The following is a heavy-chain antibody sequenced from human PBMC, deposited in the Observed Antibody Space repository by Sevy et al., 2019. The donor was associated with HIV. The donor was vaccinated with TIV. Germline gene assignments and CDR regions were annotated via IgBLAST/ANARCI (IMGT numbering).Heavy chain of an antibody. Sequence: GGSLRLSCAASGFTFSSYSMNWVRQAPGKGLEWVSSISSSSSYIYYADSVKGRFTISRDNAKNSLYLQMNSLGAEDTAVYYCAGDFGYCSSTSCYTGSAWFDPWGKGTLVTVSS. J-gene: IGHJ5*02. V-gene: IGHV3-21*01. CDR1: GFTFSSYS. D-gene: IGHD2-2*02. CDR2: ISSSSSYI. CDR3: AGDFGYCSSTSCYTGSAWFDP.